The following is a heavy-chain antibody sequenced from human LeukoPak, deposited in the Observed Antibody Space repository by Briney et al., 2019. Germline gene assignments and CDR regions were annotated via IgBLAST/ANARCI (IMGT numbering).Heavy chain of an antibody. Sequence: GASVTVSCKVSGYTLTELSMHWVRQAPGKGLEWMGGFDPEDGETIYAQKFQGRVTMTEDTSTDTAYMELSSLRSEDTAVYYCATSHDSSGYYSAFDIWGQGTMVTVSS. CDR2: FDPEDGET. CDR3: ATSHDSSGYYSAFDI. J-gene: IGHJ3*02. CDR1: GYTLTELS. D-gene: IGHD3-22*01. V-gene: IGHV1-24*01.